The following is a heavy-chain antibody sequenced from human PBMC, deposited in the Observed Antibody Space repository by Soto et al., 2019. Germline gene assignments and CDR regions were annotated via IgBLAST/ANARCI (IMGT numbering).Heavy chain of an antibody. CDR1: SGPDRSHN. Sequence: QVQLQQSGPRLVKPSETLSLTCTVSSGPDRSHNWGWIRQPPGRGLEWIGYVYYTGDTAYNPSLRGRLTISPDPPPNTTPWPLTPVTAAARPVYNWVRRETTSLQALVTVWGKGPRV. J-gene: IGHJ6*03. CDR2: VYYTGDT. D-gene: IGHD4-17*01. CDR3: VRRETTSLQALVTV. V-gene: IGHV4-59*02.